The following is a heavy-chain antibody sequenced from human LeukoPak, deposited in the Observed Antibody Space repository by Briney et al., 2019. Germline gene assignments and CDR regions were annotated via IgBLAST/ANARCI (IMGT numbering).Heavy chain of an antibody. J-gene: IGHJ4*02. CDR2: INHSGST. CDR3: ARLIAVAGTDY. CDR1: GGSFSGYY. D-gene: IGHD6-19*01. Sequence: SETLSLTCAVYGGSFSGYYWSWIRQPPGKGLEWIGEINHSGSTNYNPSLKSRVTISVDTSKNQFSLKLSSVTAADTAVYYCARLIAVAGTDYWGRGTLVTVSS. V-gene: IGHV4-34*01.